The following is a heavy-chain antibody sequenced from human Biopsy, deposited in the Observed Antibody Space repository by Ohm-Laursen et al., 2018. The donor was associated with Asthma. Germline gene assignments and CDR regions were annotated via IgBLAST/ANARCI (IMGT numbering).Heavy chain of an antibody. CDR1: GYTFTNYH. CDR3: ARSYCGGDCFSPFDY. Sequence: GASVKVSCKTSGYTFTNYHMHWVRQAPGQGLEWMGGIIPIFGAPSYAQNFQSRLTITADDSTSTVYMELSSLRSEDTAMYYCARSYCGGDCFSPFDYWGQGTLVTVSS. J-gene: IGHJ4*02. CDR2: IIPIFGAP. V-gene: IGHV1-69*13. D-gene: IGHD2-21*01.